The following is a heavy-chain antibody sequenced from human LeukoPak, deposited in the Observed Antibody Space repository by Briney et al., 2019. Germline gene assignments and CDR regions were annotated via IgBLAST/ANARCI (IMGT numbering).Heavy chain of an antibody. CDR2: VYASGST. CDR3: ARKGKLGDAFDI. D-gene: IGHD3-16*01. Sequence: PSQTLSLTCTVSGGSISSGDYYWGWIRQPAGKGLEWIGRVYASGSTNYTPSLKSRVTMSIDTSKNQFSLKLNSVTAADTAVYYCARKGKLGDAFDIWGQGTMVTVSS. CDR1: GGSISSGDYY. J-gene: IGHJ3*02. V-gene: IGHV4-61*02.